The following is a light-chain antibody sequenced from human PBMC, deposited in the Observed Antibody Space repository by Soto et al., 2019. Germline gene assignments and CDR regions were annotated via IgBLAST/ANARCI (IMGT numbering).Light chain of an antibody. CDR1: QSISNW. J-gene: IGKJ1*01. CDR2: KAS. Sequence: DIQMTQSPSTLSASVGDRVTITCRASQSISNWLAWYQLKPGKAPKLLICKASSLESGVPSRFSGSGSGTEFTLTISSLQPDDFATDYCQQYSNYPRTFGQGTKVEVK. CDR3: QQYSNYPRT. V-gene: IGKV1-5*03.